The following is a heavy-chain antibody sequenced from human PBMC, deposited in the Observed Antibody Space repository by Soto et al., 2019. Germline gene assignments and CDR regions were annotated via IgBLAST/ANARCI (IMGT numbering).Heavy chain of an antibody. J-gene: IGHJ3*02. Sequence: SVKVSCKASGGTFSSYTISWVRQAPGQGLEWMGRIIPILGIANYAQKFQGRVTITADKSTSTAYMELSSLRSEDTAVYYCANDRWDSSGWYAVFLYAFEIWGQGIMVTVS. CDR2: IIPILGIA. D-gene: IGHD6-19*01. V-gene: IGHV1-69*02. CDR3: ANDRWDSSGWYAVFLYAFEI. CDR1: GGTFSSYT.